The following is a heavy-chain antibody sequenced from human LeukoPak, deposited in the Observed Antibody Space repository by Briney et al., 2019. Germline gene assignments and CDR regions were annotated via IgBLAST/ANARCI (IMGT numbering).Heavy chain of an antibody. J-gene: IGHJ4*02. CDR3: TSSPRACSSTDCPRDN. CDR2: IKHDGSEK. D-gene: IGHD2-2*01. Sequence: PGGSLRLSSAVSGFIFSSYWMTWVRQAPGKGLEWVANIKHDGSEKYYVDSVKGRFTISRDNAKNSLYLQMNSLRAEDTAVYYCTSSPRACSSTDCPRDNWGQGTLVTVSS. CDR1: GFIFSSYW. V-gene: IGHV3-7*01.